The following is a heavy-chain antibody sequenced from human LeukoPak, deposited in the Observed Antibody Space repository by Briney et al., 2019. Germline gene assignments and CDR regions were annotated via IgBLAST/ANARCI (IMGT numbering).Heavy chain of an antibody. D-gene: IGHD5-12*01. V-gene: IGHV1-2*02. J-gene: IGHJ5*02. CDR3: ARTVATIRWFDP. CDR1: GYTFTGYY. Sequence: GASVKLSCKASGYTFTGYYMRWVRQAPGQGLEWMGWINPNSGGTNYAQKFQGRVTMTRDTSISTAYMELSRLRSEETGVYYCARTVATIRWFDPWGQGTLVTVSS. CDR2: INPNSGGT.